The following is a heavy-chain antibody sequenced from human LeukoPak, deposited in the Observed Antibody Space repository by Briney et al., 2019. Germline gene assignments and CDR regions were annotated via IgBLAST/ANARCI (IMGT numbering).Heavy chain of an antibody. V-gene: IGHV3-30-3*01. D-gene: IGHD3-3*01. J-gene: IGHJ3*02. Sequence: GGSLRLSCAASGFTFSSYAMHWVRQAPGKGLEWVAVISYDGSNKYYADSVKGRFTITRDNSKNTLYLQMNSLRAEDTAVYYCAYSSGYLDAFDIWGQGTMVTVSS. CDR3: AYSSGYLDAFDI. CDR2: ISYDGSNK. CDR1: GFTFSSYA.